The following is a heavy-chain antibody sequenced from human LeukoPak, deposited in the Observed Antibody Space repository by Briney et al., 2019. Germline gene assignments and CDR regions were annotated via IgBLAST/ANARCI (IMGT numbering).Heavy chain of an antibody. CDR2: IYYSGST. V-gene: IGHV4-39*07. CDR3: ARTTVASHWYFDL. CDR1: GGSISSSSYY. J-gene: IGHJ2*01. Sequence: PSETLSLTCTVSGGSISSSSYYWGWIRQPPGKGLEWNGSIYYSGSTYYNPSLKSRVTISVDTSNNQFSQKLSSVTAADTAVYYCARTTVASHWYFDLWGRGTLVTVSS. D-gene: IGHD5-12*01.